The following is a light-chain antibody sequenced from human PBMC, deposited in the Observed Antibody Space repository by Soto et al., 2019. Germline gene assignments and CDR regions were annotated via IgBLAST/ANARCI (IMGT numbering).Light chain of an antibody. CDR1: QNVYNN. CDR2: DAS. J-gene: IGKJ4*01. V-gene: IGKV3-15*01. Sequence: EIVMTQSPATLSVSPGEGDTLSCKASQNVYNNLAWYQQRPGQPPRLLIYDASTRATGISARFSGSGYGTELTLTISSLQSEDFAVYFCQQCRNWPLTFGGGTKVDIK. CDR3: QQCRNWPLT.